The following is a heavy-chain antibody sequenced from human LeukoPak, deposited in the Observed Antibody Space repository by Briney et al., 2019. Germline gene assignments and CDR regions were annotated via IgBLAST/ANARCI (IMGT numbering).Heavy chain of an antibody. D-gene: IGHD3-3*01. V-gene: IGHV4-61*01. J-gene: IGHJ4*02. CDR1: GGSVSSGSYY. Sequence: PPETLSLTCTVSGGSVSSGSYYWSWIRQPPRKGLEWIGYIYYSGSTNYNPSLKSRVTISVDTSKNQFSLKLSSVTAADTAVYYCARVNDFWSGPFDYWGQGTLVTVSS. CDR2: IYYSGST. CDR3: ARVNDFWSGPFDY.